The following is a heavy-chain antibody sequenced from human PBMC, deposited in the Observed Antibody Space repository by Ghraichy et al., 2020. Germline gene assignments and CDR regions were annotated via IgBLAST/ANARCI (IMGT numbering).Heavy chain of an antibody. Sequence: ASVKVSCKASGYTFTGYYMHWVRQAPGQGLEWMGWINPNSGGTNYAQKFQGRVTMTRDTSISTAYMELSRLRSDDTAMYYCARARLGAVAWDDYWGQGTLVTVSS. CDR3: ARARLGAVAWDDY. CDR2: INPNSGGT. D-gene: IGHD6-19*01. CDR1: GYTFTGYY. J-gene: IGHJ4*02. V-gene: IGHV1-2*02.